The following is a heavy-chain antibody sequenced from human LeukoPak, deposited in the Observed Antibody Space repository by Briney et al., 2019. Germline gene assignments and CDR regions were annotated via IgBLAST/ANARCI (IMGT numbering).Heavy chain of an antibody. CDR3: ARDHRGIFDY. V-gene: IGHV4-59*01. Sequence: SETLSLTCTVSGGSISSYYWSWIRQPPGKGLEWIGYIYYSGSTNYNPSLKGRVTISVDTSKNQFSLKLSSVTAADTAVYYCARDHRGIFDYWGQGTLVTVSS. CDR1: GGSISSYY. J-gene: IGHJ4*02. D-gene: IGHD3-10*01. CDR2: IYYSGST.